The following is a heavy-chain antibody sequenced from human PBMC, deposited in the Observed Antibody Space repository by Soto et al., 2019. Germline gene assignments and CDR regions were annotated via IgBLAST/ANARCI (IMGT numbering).Heavy chain of an antibody. V-gene: IGHV1-69*04. J-gene: IGHJ4*02. Sequence: ASVKVSCKASGGTFSSNTISWVRQAPGQGLEWMGRIIPILGIANYAQKFQGRVTVTADKSTSTAYMELSSLRSEDTAVYYCARDYSSSSLVYFDYWGQGTLVTVSS. CDR1: GGTFSSNT. D-gene: IGHD6-6*01. CDR2: IIPILGIA. CDR3: ARDYSSSSLVYFDY.